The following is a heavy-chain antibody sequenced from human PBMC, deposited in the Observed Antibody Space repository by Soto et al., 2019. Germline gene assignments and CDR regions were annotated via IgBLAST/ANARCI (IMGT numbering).Heavy chain of an antibody. Sequence: VKVSCKASGFTFSSSAVRWVRQARGQRLEWIGWIVVGSGNTNYAQKFQERVTITRDMSTSTAYMELSSLRSEDTAVYYCAAQSIFGDYRDYYYGMDVWGQGTTVTVSS. V-gene: IGHV1-58*01. D-gene: IGHD3-3*01. CDR3: AAQSIFGDYRDYYYGMDV. CDR1: GFTFSSSA. J-gene: IGHJ6*02. CDR2: IVVGSGNT.